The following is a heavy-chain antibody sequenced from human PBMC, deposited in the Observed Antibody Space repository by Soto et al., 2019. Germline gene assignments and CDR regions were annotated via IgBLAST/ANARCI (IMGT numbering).Heavy chain of an antibody. CDR2: THHNGRT. D-gene: IGHD6-13*01. J-gene: IGHJ5*02. V-gene: IGHV4-39*01. Sequence: SETLSLTCTVSGGAISSSNDYWGWIRQPPGKGLEWIGITHHNGRTYYNPSLKSRATISLDTSKNQFALRLNSVTAADTAIFYCETYSGTWGWFDPWGQGTLVTVS. CDR3: ETYSGTWGWFDP. CDR1: GGAISSSNDY.